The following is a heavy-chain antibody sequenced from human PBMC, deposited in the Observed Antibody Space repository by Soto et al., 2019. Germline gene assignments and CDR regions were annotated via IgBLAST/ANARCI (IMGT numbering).Heavy chain of an antibody. Sequence: PSETLSLTCTVSGDSISSSNYFWGWIRQPPGKGLEWIGTIFYSGSTYYNPSLKSRVTISVDTSKNQLSLKMRSVTAADTAVFYCARHTVRGVMNYYYYGMDVWGQGTTVTVSS. CDR1: GDSISSSNYF. J-gene: IGHJ6*02. CDR3: ARHTVRGVMNYYYYGMDV. CDR2: IFYSGST. D-gene: IGHD3-10*01. V-gene: IGHV4-39*01.